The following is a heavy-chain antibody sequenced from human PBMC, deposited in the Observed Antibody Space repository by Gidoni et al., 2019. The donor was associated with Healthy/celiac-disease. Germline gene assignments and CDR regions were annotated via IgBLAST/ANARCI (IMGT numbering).Heavy chain of an antibody. CDR2: ISYDGSNK. CDR1: GFTFRSYA. V-gene: IGHV3-30-3*01. CDR3: ARDNVGGSSPPLFQH. D-gene: IGHD6-13*01. J-gene: IGHJ1*01. Sequence: QVQLVESGGGVVQPGRSLRLSCAASGFTFRSYAMHWVRQAPGKGLEWVAVISYDGSNKYYADSVKGRFTISRDNSKNTLYLQMNSLRAEDTAVYYCARDNVGGSSPPLFQHWGQGTLVTVSS.